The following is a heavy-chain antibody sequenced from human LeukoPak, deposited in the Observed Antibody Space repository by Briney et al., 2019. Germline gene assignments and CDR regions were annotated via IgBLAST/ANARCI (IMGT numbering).Heavy chain of an antibody. CDR3: AKDGAGFFDC. D-gene: IGHD3-16*01. CDR2: ISYDGSNK. J-gene: IGHJ4*02. Sequence: GRSLRLSCAASGFTFSSYGMHWVRQAPGKGLEWVAVISYDGSNKYYADSVKGRFTISRDNSKNTLYLQMNSLRAEDTAVYYCAKDGAGFFDCWGQGTLVAVSS. V-gene: IGHV3-30*18. CDR1: GFTFSSYG.